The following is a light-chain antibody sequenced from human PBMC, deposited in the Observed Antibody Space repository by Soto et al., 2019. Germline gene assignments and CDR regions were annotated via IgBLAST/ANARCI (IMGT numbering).Light chain of an antibody. CDR2: NNN. CDR1: ISNIGSNN. V-gene: IGLV1-44*01. CDR3: AAWDDGLNGYV. Sequence: QSVLTQPPSASGTPGQRVTISCSGSISNIGSNNVNWYQQLPGTAPKLLIYNNNQRPSGVPDRFSGSKSGTSASLAISGLQSEDEADYYCAAWDDGLNGYVFGTGTKV. J-gene: IGLJ1*01.